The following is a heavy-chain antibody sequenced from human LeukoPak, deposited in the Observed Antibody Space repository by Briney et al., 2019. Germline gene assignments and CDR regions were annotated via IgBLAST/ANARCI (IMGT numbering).Heavy chain of an antibody. D-gene: IGHD3-22*01. CDR1: GFTFDDYG. J-gene: IGHJ4*02. V-gene: IGHV3-20*04. CDR3: ARAENYDSSGYYYVVYYFDY. Sequence: PGGSLRLSCAASGFTFDDYGMSWVRQAPGKGLEWVSGINWNGGSTGYADSVKGRFTISRDNAKNSLYLQMNSLRAEDTALYYCARAENYDSSGYYYVVYYFDYWGQETLVTVSS. CDR2: INWNGGST.